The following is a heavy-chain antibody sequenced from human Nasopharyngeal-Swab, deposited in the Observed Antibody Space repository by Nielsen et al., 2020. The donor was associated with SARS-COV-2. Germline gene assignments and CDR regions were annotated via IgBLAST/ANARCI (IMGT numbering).Heavy chain of an antibody. J-gene: IGHJ6*03. CDR2: IKQDGSEK. D-gene: IGHD5-18*01. CDR1: GFTFSSYW. V-gene: IGHV3-7*01. Sequence: GESLKISCAASGFTFSSYWMSWVRQAPGKGLEWVANIKQDGSEKYYVDSVKGRFTISRDNAKNSLYLQMNSLRAEDTAVYYCARVGEEAMAKFYYYYYYMDVWGKGTTVTVSS. CDR3: ARVGEEAMAKFYYYYYYMDV.